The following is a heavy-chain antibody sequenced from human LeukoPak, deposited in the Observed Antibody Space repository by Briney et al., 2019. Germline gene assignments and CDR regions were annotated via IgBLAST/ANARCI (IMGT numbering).Heavy chain of an antibody. J-gene: IGHJ3*02. D-gene: IGHD6-6*01. CDR2: FDPEDGET. CDR1: GYTLTELS. CDR3: ATGLPQKYSRHAFDI. V-gene: IGHV1-24*01. Sequence: ASVKVSCKVSGYTLTELSMHWVRQAPGKGLEWMGGFDPEDGETIYAQKFQGRVTMTEDTSTDTAYMELSSLRSEDTAVYYCATGLPQKYSRHAFDIWGQGTMVTVSS.